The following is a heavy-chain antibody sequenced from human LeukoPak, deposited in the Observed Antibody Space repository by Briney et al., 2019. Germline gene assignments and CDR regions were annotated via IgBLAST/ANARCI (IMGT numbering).Heavy chain of an antibody. Sequence: GASVKVSCKASGYTFTSYYMHWVRQAPGQGLEWMGIINPSGGSTSYAQKFQGRVTMTRDTSTSTVYMELSSLRSEDTAVYYCARETTVVVVAATSGWFDPWGQGTLVTVSS. CDR3: ARETTVVVVAATSGWFDP. CDR2: INPSGGST. CDR1: GYTFTSYY. D-gene: IGHD2-15*01. J-gene: IGHJ5*02. V-gene: IGHV1-46*03.